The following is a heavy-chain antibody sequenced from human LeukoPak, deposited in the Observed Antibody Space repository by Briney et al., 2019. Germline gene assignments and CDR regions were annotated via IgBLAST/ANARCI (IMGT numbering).Heavy chain of an antibody. CDR3: ATLSEGY. J-gene: IGHJ4*02. Sequence: PGGSLRLSCAASGFTFSSYGMSWVRQAPGKGLEWVSSITGSGGTTYYADSMKGRFTIARDNSKNTLPLQMNSLRVEDTAVYYCATLSEGYWGQGTLVTVSS. V-gene: IGHV3-23*01. CDR1: GFTFSSYG. CDR2: ITGSGGTT.